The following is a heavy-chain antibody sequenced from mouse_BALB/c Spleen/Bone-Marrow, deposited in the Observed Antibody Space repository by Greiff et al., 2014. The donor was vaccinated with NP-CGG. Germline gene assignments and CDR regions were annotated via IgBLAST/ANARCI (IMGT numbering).Heavy chain of an antibody. CDR1: GFTFSSYY. CDR2: INTNGGST. Sequence: EVMLVESGGGLVKLGGSLKLSCAASGFTFSSYYKSWVRQTPEKRLELVAAINTNGGSTYYPDTVKGRFTISRDNAKNTLYLQMSSLKSEDTALYYCASLYDGYSVFVYWGQGTLVTVSA. D-gene: IGHD2-3*01. CDR3: ASLYDGYSVFVY. J-gene: IGHJ3*01. V-gene: IGHV5-6-2*01.